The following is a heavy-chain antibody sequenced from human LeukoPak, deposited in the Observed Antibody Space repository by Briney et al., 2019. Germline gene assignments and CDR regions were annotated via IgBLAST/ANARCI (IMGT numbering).Heavy chain of an antibody. D-gene: IGHD1-26*01. Sequence: GGSLRLSCAASGFTFSSHAMSWVRRAPGKGLERVSGLIENGATTYYADSVKGRFTISRDNSRNTMYLQMNSLRVEDTAVYYCVKDYQVGNSPAFGDYWGQGTLVTISS. CDR1: GFTFSSHA. CDR3: VKDYQVGNSPAFGDY. V-gene: IGHV3-23*01. J-gene: IGHJ4*02. CDR2: LIENGATT.